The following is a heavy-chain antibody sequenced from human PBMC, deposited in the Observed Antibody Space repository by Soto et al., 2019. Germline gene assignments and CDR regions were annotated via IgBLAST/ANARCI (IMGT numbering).Heavy chain of an antibody. CDR3: ARTRGTSDYYYGMDV. D-gene: IGHD2-2*01. CDR2: IYHSGST. Sequence: SETLSLTCAVSGGSISSGGYSWSWIRQPPGKGLEWIGYIYHSGSTYYNPSLKSRVTISVDRSKSQFSLKLSSVTAADTAVYYCARTRGTSDYYYGMDVWGQGTTVTVSS. CDR1: GGSISSGGYS. J-gene: IGHJ6*02. V-gene: IGHV4-30-2*01.